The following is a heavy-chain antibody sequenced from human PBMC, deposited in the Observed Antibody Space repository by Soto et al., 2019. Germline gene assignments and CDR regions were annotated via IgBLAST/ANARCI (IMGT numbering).Heavy chain of an antibody. J-gene: IGHJ6*02. CDR3: ARGRGTEEQQLVVSGRALKRGYYYYGMDV. V-gene: IGHV4-34*01. CDR1: CGSFSGYC. CDR2: INHSGST. D-gene: IGHD6-13*01. Sequence: PSETLSLTCAVYCGSFSGYCWSWIRQPAWKGLEWIGEINHSGSTNYSPSLKSRVTISVDTSKNQFSLKLSSVTAEDKAVYYCARGRGTEEQQLVVSGRALKRGYYYYGMDVWGQLTTGTVS.